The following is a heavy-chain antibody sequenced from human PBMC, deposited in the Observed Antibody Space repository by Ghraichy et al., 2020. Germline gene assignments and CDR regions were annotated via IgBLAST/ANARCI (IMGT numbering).Heavy chain of an antibody. J-gene: IGHJ4*02. CDR3: ARGAYSSSWNFDY. Sequence: ISSSSSYIYYGDSVKGRFTISRDNAKNSLYLQMNSLRAEDTAVYYCARGAYSSSWNFDYLGQGT. D-gene: IGHD6-13*01. CDR2: ISSSSSYI. V-gene: IGHV3-21*05.